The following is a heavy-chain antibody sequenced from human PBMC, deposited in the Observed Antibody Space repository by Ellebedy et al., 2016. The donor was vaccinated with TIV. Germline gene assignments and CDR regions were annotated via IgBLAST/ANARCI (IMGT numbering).Heavy chain of an antibody. V-gene: IGHV1-18*04. J-gene: IGHJ1*01. CDR2: ISAYNGNT. CDR3: ARGPPTAQYFQH. Sequence: ASVKVSCKASGYTFTSYGISWVRQAPGQGLEWMGWISAYNGNTDYAQMFQGRVTITRNTSISTAYMELSSLRSEDTAVYYCARGPPTAQYFQHWGQGTLVTVSS. D-gene: IGHD4-17*01. CDR1: GYTFTSYG.